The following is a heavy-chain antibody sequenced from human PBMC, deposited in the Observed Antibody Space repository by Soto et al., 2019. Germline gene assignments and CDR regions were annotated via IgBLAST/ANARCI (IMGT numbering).Heavy chain of an antibody. V-gene: IGHV3-74*01. Sequence: GGSLRLSCAASGFTFSSYWMHWVRQAPGKGLVWVSRINSDGSSTSYADSVKGRFTISRDNAKNTLYLQMNSLRAEDTAVYYCARVFYCSGGSCRTSYYYMDVWGKGTTVTVSS. CDR1: GFTFSSYW. J-gene: IGHJ6*03. CDR3: ARVFYCSGGSCRTSYYYMDV. D-gene: IGHD2-15*01. CDR2: INSDGSST.